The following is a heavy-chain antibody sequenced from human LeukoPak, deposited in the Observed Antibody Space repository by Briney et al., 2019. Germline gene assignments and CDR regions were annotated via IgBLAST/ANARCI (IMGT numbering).Heavy chain of an antibody. CDR1: GFPFSSYE. CDR2: ISSSGDTI. V-gene: IGHV3-48*03. J-gene: IGHJ4*02. Sequence: GSLRLSCAVSGFPFSSYEMNWVRQAPGKGLEWVSYISSSGDTIYYADSVKGRFTISRDNAKNSLYLQMNSLRAEDTAVYFCARFLWRFPYYFDHWGQGTLVTVSS. CDR3: ARFLWRFPYYFDH. D-gene: IGHD2-21*01.